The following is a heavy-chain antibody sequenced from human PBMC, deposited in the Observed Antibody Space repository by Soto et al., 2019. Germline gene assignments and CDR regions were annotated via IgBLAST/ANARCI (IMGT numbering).Heavy chain of an antibody. Sequence: ASLKVSCKAAGYTFTSYATHWVRQAPGQRLEWMGWINAGNGNTKYSQKFQGRVTITRDTSASTAYMELSSLRSEDTAVYYCARGGGSWFDPWGQGTLVTVSS. CDR3: ARGGGSWFDP. J-gene: IGHJ5*02. CDR1: GYTFTSYA. D-gene: IGHD1-26*01. CDR2: INAGNGNT. V-gene: IGHV1-3*01.